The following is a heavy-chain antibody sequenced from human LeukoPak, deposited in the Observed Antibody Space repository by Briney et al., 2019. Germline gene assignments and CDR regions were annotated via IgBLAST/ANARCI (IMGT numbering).Heavy chain of an antibody. V-gene: IGHV4-38-2*02. CDR1: GYSISSGYY. CDR3: ARGDYDSRIFDY. J-gene: IGHJ4*02. CDR2: IYHSGSI. D-gene: IGHD3-22*01. Sequence: PSETLSLTCTVSGYSISSGYYWGWIRQPPGKGLEWIGSIYHSGSIYYNPSLKSRVTISVDTSKNQFSLKLSSVTAADTAVYYCARGDYDSRIFDYWGQGTLVTVSS.